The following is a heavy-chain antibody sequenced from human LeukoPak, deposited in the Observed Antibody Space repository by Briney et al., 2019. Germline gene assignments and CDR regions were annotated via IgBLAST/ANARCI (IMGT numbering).Heavy chain of an antibody. J-gene: IGHJ6*02. CDR3: ARDHPLVGATTNYYYYYGMDV. CDR2: IYYSGST. CDR1: GGSISSSSYY. D-gene: IGHD1-26*01. V-gene: IGHV4-39*07. Sequence: SETLSLTCTVSGGSISSSSYYWGWIRQPPGKGLEWIGSIYYSGSTYYNPSLKSRVTISVDTSKNQFSLKLSSVTAADTAVYYCARDHPLVGATTNYYYYYGMDVWGQGTTVTVSS.